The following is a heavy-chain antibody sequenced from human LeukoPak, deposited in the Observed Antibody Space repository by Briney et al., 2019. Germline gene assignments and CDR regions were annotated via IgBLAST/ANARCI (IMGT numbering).Heavy chain of an antibody. Sequence: ASVKVSCKASGGTFSSYAISWVRQAPGQGLEWMGGIIPIFGTANYAQKFQGRVTITADESTSTAYMELSSLRSEDTAVYYCARDLSIAVAGTREDYWGQGTLVTVSS. CDR3: ARDLSIAVAGTREDY. V-gene: IGHV1-69*13. CDR2: IIPIFGTA. CDR1: GGTFSSYA. D-gene: IGHD6-19*01. J-gene: IGHJ4*02.